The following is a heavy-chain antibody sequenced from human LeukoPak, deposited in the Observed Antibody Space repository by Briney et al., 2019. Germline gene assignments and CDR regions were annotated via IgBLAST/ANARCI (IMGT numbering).Heavy chain of an antibody. V-gene: IGHV3-23*01. CDR2: ISGSGDST. Sequence: PGGSLRLSCAASGFTFSRYAMTWVRQAPGKGLEWVSGISGSGDSTYYADSVKGRFTISRDNSKNTLYLQMNSLRAEDTAIYYCAKDMVVGRIGAALPGGYWGQGTLVTVSS. CDR1: GFTFSRYA. CDR3: AKDMVVGRIGAALPGGY. J-gene: IGHJ4*01. D-gene: IGHD6-13*01.